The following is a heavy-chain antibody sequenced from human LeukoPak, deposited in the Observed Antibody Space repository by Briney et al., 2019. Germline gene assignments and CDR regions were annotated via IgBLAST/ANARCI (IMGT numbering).Heavy chain of an antibody. CDR1: GGSISSSSYY. J-gene: IGHJ3*02. CDR3: ARHVLRFLEWLLYVDDAFDI. D-gene: IGHD3-3*01. CDR2: IYYSGST. V-gene: IGHV4-39*01. Sequence: SETLSLTCTVSGGSISSSSYYWGWIRQPPGKGLEWIGSIYYSGSTYYNPSLKSRVTITVDTSKNQFSLKLSSVTAADTAVYYCARHVLRFLEWLLYVDDAFDIWGQGTMVTVSS.